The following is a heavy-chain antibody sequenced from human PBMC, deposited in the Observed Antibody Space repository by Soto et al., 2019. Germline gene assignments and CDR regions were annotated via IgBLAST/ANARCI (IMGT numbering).Heavy chain of an antibody. CDR1: GGSISSGDYY. J-gene: IGHJ6*02. Sequence: KTSETLSLTCTVSGGSISSGDYYWSWIRQPPGKGLEWIGYIYYSGSTYYNPSLKSRVTISVDTSKNQFSLKLSSVTAADTAVYYCARGGLWLQGGYYYYYGMDVWGQGTTVTVSS. V-gene: IGHV4-30-4*01. D-gene: IGHD5-18*01. CDR3: ARGGLWLQGGYYYYYGMDV. CDR2: IYYSGST.